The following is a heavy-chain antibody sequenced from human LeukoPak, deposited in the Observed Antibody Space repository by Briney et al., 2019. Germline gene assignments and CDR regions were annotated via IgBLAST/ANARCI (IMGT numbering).Heavy chain of an antibody. V-gene: IGHV3-33*01. CDR2: IWYDGSNK. D-gene: IGHD3-10*01. Sequence: GRSLRLSCAASGFTFSSYGMHWVRQAPVKGLEWVAVIWYDGSNKYYADSVKGRFTISRDNSKNTLYLQMNSLRAEDTAVYYCARGYGVRGVIITPGYWGQGTLVTVSS. J-gene: IGHJ4*02. CDR3: ARGYGVRGVIITPGY. CDR1: GFTFSSYG.